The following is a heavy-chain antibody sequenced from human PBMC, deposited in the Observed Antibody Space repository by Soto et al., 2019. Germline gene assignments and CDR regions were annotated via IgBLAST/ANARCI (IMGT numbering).Heavy chain of an antibody. V-gene: IGHV1-2*02. Sequence: VASVKVSCKASGYTFTGYYMHWVRQAPGQGLEWMGWINPNSDGTNYAQKFQGRVTMTRDTSISTAYMELSRLRSDDTAVYYCARGGPITISGYYYGMDVWGQGTTVTVSS. J-gene: IGHJ6*02. CDR2: INPNSDGT. CDR1: GYTFTGYY. CDR3: ARGGPITISGYYYGMDV. D-gene: IGHD3-3*01.